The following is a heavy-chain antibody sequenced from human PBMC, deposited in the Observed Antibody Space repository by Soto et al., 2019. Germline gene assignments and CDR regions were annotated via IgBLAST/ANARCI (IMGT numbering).Heavy chain of an antibody. CDR3: ARQSLPYCSGGSCYPFHYYYYGMDV. Sequence: SETLSLTCTVSGGSISSYYWSWIRQPPGKGLEWIGYIYYSGSTNYNPSLKSRVTISVDTSKNQFSLKLSSVTAADTAVYYCARQSLPYCSGGSCYPFHYYYYGMDVWGQGTTVT. V-gene: IGHV4-59*08. D-gene: IGHD2-15*01. CDR1: GGSISSYY. CDR2: IYYSGST. J-gene: IGHJ6*02.